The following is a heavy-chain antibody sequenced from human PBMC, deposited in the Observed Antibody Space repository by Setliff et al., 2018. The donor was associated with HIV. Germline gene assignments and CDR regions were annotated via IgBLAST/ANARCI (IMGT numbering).Heavy chain of an antibody. J-gene: IGHJ6*03. CDR1: GASISSGGFY. D-gene: IGHD2-21*01. V-gene: IGHV4-31*03. CDR2: IYYSGRT. CDR3: ARYCGGDCYPSAYYMDV. Sequence: TLSLTCTVSGASISSGGFYWSWIRQHPGKGLEWIGYIYYSGRTYYNPSLKSRVTISVDTSEIQFSLKLSSVTAADTAVYYCARYCGGDCYPSAYYMDVWGKGTTVTVSS.